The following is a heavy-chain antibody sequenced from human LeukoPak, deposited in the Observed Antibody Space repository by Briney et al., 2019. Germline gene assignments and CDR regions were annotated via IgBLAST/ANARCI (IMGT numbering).Heavy chain of an antibody. Sequence: GGSLRLSCAASGFTFDDYAMHWVRQAPEKGLEWVSGISWNSGSVGYADSVKGRFTISRDNAKNSLYLQMNSLRAEDTAVYYCARDDTAVAGTELDYWGQGTLVTVSS. V-gene: IGHV3-9*01. J-gene: IGHJ4*02. CDR2: ISWNSGSV. CDR1: GFTFDDYA. CDR3: ARDDTAVAGTELDY. D-gene: IGHD6-19*01.